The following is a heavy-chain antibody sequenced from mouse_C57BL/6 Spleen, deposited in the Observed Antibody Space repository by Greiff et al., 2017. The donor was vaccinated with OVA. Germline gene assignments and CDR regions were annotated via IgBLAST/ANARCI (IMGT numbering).Heavy chain of an antibody. CDR3: ATEEYGSSSAY. D-gene: IGHD1-1*01. CDR2: IYPRDGST. Sequence: QVQLKQSGPELVKPGASVKLSCKASGYTFTSYDINWVKQRPGQGLEWIGWIYPRDGSTKYNEKFKGKATLTVDTSSSTAYMELHSLTSEDSAVYFCATEEYGSSSAYWGQGTLVTVSA. CDR1: GYTFTSYD. V-gene: IGHV1-85*01. J-gene: IGHJ3*01.